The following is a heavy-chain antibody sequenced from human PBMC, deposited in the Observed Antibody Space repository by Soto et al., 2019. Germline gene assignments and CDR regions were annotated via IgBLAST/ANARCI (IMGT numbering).Heavy chain of an antibody. J-gene: IGHJ4*01. D-gene: IGHD4-17*01. CDR3: AKDEDPDRAKDGDRLRWSPIDY. CDR2: ISNDENKE. Sequence: PGGSLRLSCVASGLTFSSYGMHWVRQAPGKGLEWVAVISNDENKEFYTDSVKGRFTISRDNSKNTLYLEMISLRAEDTAIYYCAKDEDPDRAKDGDRLRWSPIDYWGHGTLVTVSS. CDR1: GLTFSSYG. V-gene: IGHV3-30*18.